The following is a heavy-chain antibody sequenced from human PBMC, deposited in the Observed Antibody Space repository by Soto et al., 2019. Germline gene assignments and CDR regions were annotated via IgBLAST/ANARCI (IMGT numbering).Heavy chain of an antibody. CDR3: ASGTGYSSGWYIYYYYGMDV. CDR2: INHSGST. J-gene: IGHJ6*02. Sequence: KTSETLSLTCAVYGGSFSGYYWSWIRQPPGKGLEWIGEINHSGSTNYNPSLKSRVTISVDTSENQFSLKLSSVTAADTAVYYCASGTGYSSGWYIYYYYGMDVWGQGTTVTVSS. V-gene: IGHV4-34*01. D-gene: IGHD6-19*01. CDR1: GGSFSGYY.